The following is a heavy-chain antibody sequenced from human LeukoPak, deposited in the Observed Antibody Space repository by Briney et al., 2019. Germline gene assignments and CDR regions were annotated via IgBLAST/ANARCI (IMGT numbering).Heavy chain of an antibody. J-gene: IGHJ3*02. CDR1: GFTFSNYY. D-gene: IGHD3-16*01. CDR3: ARDQGGGTFDI. V-gene: IGHV3-48*01. Sequence: GGSLRLSCAASGFTFSNYYMNWVRQAPGKGLEWVSYISGSSSTIYYADSVKGRFTISRDNAKNSLYLQVHSLRAEDTAVYYCARDQGGGTFDIWGQGTMVTVSS. CDR2: ISGSSSTI.